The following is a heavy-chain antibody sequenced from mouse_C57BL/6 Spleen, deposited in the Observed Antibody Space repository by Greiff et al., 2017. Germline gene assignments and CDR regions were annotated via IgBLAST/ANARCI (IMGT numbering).Heavy chain of an antibody. CDR1: GYTFTDYY. D-gene: IGHD1-1*01. V-gene: IGHV1-76*01. CDR2: IYPGSGNT. J-gene: IGHJ2*01. Sequence: VQLQQSGAELVRPGASVKLSCKASGYTFTDYYINWVKQRPGQGLEWIARIYPGSGNTYYNEKFKGKATLTAEKSSSTAYMQLSSLTSEDSAVYFCARVDGSSPYYFDYWGQGTTLTVSS. CDR3: ARVDGSSPYYFDY.